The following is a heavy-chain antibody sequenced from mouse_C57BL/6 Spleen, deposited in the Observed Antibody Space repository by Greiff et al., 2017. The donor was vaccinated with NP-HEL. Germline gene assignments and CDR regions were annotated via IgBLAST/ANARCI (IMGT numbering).Heavy chain of an antibody. CDR1: GYAFSSSW. D-gene: IGHD2-1*01. Sequence: QVQLKQSGPELVKPGASVKISCKASGYAFSSSWMNWVKQRPGKGLEWIGRIYPGDGDTNYNGKFKGKATLTADKSSSTAYMQLSSLTSEDSAVYFCAKSPGNYDYFDYWGQGTTLTVAS. CDR3: AKSPGNYDYFDY. V-gene: IGHV1-82*01. J-gene: IGHJ2*01. CDR2: IYPGDGDT.